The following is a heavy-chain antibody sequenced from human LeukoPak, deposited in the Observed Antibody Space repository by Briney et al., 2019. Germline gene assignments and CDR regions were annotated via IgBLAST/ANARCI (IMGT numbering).Heavy chain of an antibody. J-gene: IGHJ5*02. CDR2: ISYEGSNK. D-gene: IGHD3-22*01. Sequence: GGSLRLSCAASGLTSSTYAMSWVRQAPGKGREWVAVISYEGSNKYYADSVKGRFTISRDNCKNTLYVQMNSLRAEDTAVYHCAKALDDSSGSYRTWFDPWGAGTLVTVSS. CDR1: GLTSSTYA. V-gene: IGHV3-30*18. CDR3: AKALDDSSGSYRTWFDP.